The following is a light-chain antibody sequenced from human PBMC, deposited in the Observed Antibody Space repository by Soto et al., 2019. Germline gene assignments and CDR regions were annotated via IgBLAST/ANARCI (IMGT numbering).Light chain of an antibody. CDR3: EQYNNWPGT. CDR1: KSVSSK. J-gene: IGKJ1*01. CDR2: GAP. V-gene: IGKV3-15*01. Sequence: EIVLTQSPGTLSVSPGERATLSFRASKSVSSKLDWYQQKPGQAPRLLFYGAPTGSTGSPARFSGSGSETEFTISISSLQSEDLAVYYCEQYNNWPGTFGQGTNVDSK.